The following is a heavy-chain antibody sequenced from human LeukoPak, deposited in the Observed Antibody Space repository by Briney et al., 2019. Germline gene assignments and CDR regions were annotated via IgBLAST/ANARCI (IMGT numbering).Heavy chain of an antibody. CDR3: GRGRGYCSSTSCLNWFDP. J-gene: IGHJ5*02. CDR2: ISSSSSYI. D-gene: IGHD2-2*01. V-gene: IGHV3-21*01. CDR1: GFTFSSYS. Sequence: GGSLRLSCAASGFTFSSYSMNWVRQAPGKGLEWVSSISSSSSYIYYADSVKGRFTISRDNAKNSLYLQMNSLRAEDTAVYYCGRGRGYCSSTSCLNWFDPWGQGTLVTVSS.